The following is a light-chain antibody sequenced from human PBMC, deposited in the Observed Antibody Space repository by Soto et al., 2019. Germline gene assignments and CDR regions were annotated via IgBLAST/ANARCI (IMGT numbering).Light chain of an antibody. V-gene: IGLV2-11*01. J-gene: IGLJ2*01. CDR1: SNDVGAFDY. Sequence: QSALTQPASISASPGQSISISCTGTSNDVGAFDYVSWYQQHPGKAPKLIIYDVTKRPSGVPDRFSGSKSGNTASLIISGLQAADEAEYYCCCCSYAGSSSFRVLFGGGTQLTVL. CDR2: DVT. CDR3: CSYAGSSSFRVL.